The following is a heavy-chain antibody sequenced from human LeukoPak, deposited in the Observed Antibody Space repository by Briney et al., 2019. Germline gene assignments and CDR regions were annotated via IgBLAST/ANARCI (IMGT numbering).Heavy chain of an antibody. V-gene: IGHV3-23*01. CDR3: AKASGYYYDSSGYYLGAFDI. J-gene: IGHJ3*02. CDR1: GFTFSNYV. CDR2: INGRSDST. D-gene: IGHD3-22*01. Sequence: GGSLRLSCAASGFTFSNYVMNWVRQAPGKGLEWVSTINGRSDSTYYADSVKGRFTISRDNSKDTLYLQLNYLRDEGTGVYYCAKASGYYYDSSGYYLGAFDIWGPGTMVTVSS.